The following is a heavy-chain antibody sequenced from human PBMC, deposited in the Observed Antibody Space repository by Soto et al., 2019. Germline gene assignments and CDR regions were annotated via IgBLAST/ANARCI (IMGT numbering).Heavy chain of an antibody. CDR1: GGSISSGGYY. D-gene: IGHD2-2*01. Sequence: SETLSLTCTVPGGSISSGGYYWSWIRQHPGKGLEWIGYIYYSGSTYYNPSLKSRVTISVDTSKNQFSLKLSSVTAADTAVYYCARVVPAAMLAFDIWGQGTMVTVSS. CDR3: ARVVPAAMLAFDI. V-gene: IGHV4-31*03. J-gene: IGHJ3*02. CDR2: IYYSGST.